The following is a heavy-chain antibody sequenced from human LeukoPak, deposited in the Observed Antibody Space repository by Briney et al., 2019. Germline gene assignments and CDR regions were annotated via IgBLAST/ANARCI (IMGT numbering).Heavy chain of an antibody. V-gene: IGHV3-23*01. D-gene: IGHD3-22*01. J-gene: IGHJ5*02. CDR3: AKGSSGYFADL. CDR2: ISSSGRHA. CDR1: GFPFSSHA. Sequence: GGSLRLSCAASGFPFSSHAMSWVRQVPGKGLEWVATISSSGRHAYYGDSVKGRFTISRDNSKNTLFLQMSSLRAEDTALYYCAKGSSGYFADLWGQGTLVTVSS.